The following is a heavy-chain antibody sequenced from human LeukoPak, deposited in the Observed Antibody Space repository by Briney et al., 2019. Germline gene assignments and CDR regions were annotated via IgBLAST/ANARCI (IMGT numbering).Heavy chain of an antibody. CDR3: AKTTAGYSSGRYPGWPVDY. CDR1: GFDLSDYT. J-gene: IGHJ4*02. D-gene: IGHD6-19*01. V-gene: IGHV3-23*01. Sequence: GGSLRLSCAASGFDLSDYTLHWVRQAPGKGLEWVSGISGSGGSTFYADSVKGRFTISRDNSENTVYLQMNSLRADDTAVYYCAKTTAGYSSGRYPGWPVDYWGQGTLVTVSS. CDR2: ISGSGGST.